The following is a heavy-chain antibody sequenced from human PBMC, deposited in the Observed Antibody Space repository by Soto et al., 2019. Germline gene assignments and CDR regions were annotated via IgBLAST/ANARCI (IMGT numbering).Heavy chain of an antibody. V-gene: IGHV3-33*01. J-gene: IGHJ6*02. CDR1: GFTFSSYG. CDR2: IWYDGSNK. D-gene: IGHD6-13*01. CDR3: ARERIAAAGQYYYYYGMDV. Sequence: PGGSLRLSCAASGFTFSSYGMHWVRQAPGKGLEWVAVIWYDGSNKYYADSVKGRFTISRDNSKNTLYLQMNSLRAEDTAVYYCARERIAAAGQYYYYYGMDVWGQGTTVTVSS.